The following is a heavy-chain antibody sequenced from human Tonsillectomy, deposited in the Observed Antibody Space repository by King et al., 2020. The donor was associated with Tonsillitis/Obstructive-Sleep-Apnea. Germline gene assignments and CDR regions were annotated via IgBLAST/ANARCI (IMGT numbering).Heavy chain of an antibody. CDR2: INPSGGRT. V-gene: IGHV1-46*01. Sequence: VQLVESGAEVKKPGASVKVSCKASGYTFTSYYMHWVRQAPGQGLEWMGIINPSGGRTSYAQKFQGRVTMTRDTSTSTVYMELSSLRSEDTAVYYCARDLGHYYDSSGCPADPQFDYWGQGTLVTVSS. J-gene: IGHJ4*02. D-gene: IGHD3-22*01. CDR3: ARDLGHYYDSSGCPADPQFDY. CDR1: GYTFTSYY.